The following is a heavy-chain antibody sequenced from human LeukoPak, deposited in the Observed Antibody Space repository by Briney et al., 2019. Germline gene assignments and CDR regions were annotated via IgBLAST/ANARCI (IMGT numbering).Heavy chain of an antibody. D-gene: IGHD6-6*01. Sequence: GESLKISCKGSGYSFTSYWIGWVRQMPGKGLEWMGIIYPGDSDTRYSPSFQGQVTISADKSISTAYLQWSSLKASDTAMYYCARLQEDLDSSSSGRRFDPWGQGTLVTVSS. CDR2: IYPGDSDT. CDR3: ARLQEDLDSSSSGRRFDP. J-gene: IGHJ5*02. V-gene: IGHV5-51*01. CDR1: GYSFTSYW.